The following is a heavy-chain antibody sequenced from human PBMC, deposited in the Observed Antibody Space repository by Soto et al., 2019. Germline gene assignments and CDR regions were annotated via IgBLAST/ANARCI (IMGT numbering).Heavy chain of an antibody. CDR2: ISAYNGNT. D-gene: IGHD2-21*02. J-gene: IGHJ4*02. Sequence: ASVKVSCKASGYTFTSYGISWVRQAPGQGLEWMGWISAYNGNTNYAQKLQGRVTITTDTSTSTAYMELSSLRSDDTAVYYCARGSPHIVVVTATPYYFDYWGQGTLVTVSS. CDR1: GYTFTSYG. CDR3: ARGSPHIVVVTATPYYFDY. V-gene: IGHV1-18*01.